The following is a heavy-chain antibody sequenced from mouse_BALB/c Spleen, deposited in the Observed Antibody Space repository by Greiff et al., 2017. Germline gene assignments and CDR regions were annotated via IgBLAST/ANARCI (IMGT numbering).Heavy chain of an antibody. J-gene: IGHJ4*01. CDR3: TLTGTDAMDY. CDR1: GFNIKDYY. D-gene: IGHD4-1*01. CDR2: IDPENGDT. Sequence: EVQLQQSGAELVRSGASVKLSCTASGFNIKDYYMHWVKQRPEQGLEWIGWIDPENGDTEYAPKFQGKATMTADTSSNTAYLQLSSLTSEDTAVYYCTLTGTDAMDYWGQGTSVTVSS. V-gene: IGHV14-4*02.